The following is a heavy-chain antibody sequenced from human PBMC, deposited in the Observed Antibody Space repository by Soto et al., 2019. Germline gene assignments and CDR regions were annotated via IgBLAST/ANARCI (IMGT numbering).Heavy chain of an antibody. J-gene: IGHJ6*02. V-gene: IGHV1-2*02. Sequence: ASVKVSCKASGYTFTGYYMHWVRQAPGQGLEWMGWINPNSGGTNYAQKFQGRVTMTGDTSISTAYMEMSRLRSDDTAVYYCARDLTIFGVVPKYYGMDVWGQGTTVTVSS. CDR3: ARDLTIFGVVPKYYGMDV. CDR2: INPNSGGT. D-gene: IGHD3-3*01. CDR1: GYTFTGYY.